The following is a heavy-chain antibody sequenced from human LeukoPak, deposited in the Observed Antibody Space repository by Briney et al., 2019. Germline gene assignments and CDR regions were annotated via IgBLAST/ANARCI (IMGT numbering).Heavy chain of an antibody. V-gene: IGHV3-23*01. CDR2: ISGNSGTT. CDR1: GFMFSNYA. CDR3: AKSSGEYLPVFDY. Sequence: PGGSLRLSCAASGFMFSNYAMSWVRQAPGRGLEWVSSISGNSGTTYNADSVKGRFTVSRDNSKNTLFLQMNSLRAEDTAVYYCAKSSGEYLPVFDYWGQGTLVTVFS. J-gene: IGHJ4*02. D-gene: IGHD1-26*01.